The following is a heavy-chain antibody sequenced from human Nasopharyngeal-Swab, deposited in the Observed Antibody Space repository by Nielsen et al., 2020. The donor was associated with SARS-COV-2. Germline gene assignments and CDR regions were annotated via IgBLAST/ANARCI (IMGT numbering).Heavy chain of an antibody. D-gene: IGHD3-16*01. CDR3: AARGGVILPFDY. J-gene: IGHJ4*02. V-gene: IGHV1-8*01. CDR2: MNPNSGNT. Sequence: WVRQAPGQGLEWIGWMNPNSGNTGYAQKFQGRVTMTRNSSITTAYMELSSLRSEDTAVYYCAARGGVILPFDYWGQGTLVTVSS.